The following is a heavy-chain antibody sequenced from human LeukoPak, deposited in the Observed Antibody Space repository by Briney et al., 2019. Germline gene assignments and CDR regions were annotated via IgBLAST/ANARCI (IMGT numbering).Heavy chain of an antibody. CDR1: GGSISTYY. Sequence: SETLSLTCTVSGGSISTYYWNWIRQPPGKGLEWIGYFSYSGITNHNPSLKGRVTISGDTSKNQCSLKLSSVTAADTAFYYCARTYSSSLVFDYWGQGTLVTVSS. V-gene: IGHV4-59*01. CDR3: ARTYSSSLVFDY. CDR2: FSYSGIT. D-gene: IGHD6-6*01. J-gene: IGHJ4*02.